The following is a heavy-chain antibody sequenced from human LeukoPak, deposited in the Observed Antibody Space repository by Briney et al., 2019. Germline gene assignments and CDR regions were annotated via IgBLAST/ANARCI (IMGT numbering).Heavy chain of an antibody. CDR1: GFTFSSYW. CDR3: ARALTGTTGFDY. Sequence: GGSLGLSCAASGFTFSSYWMSWVRQAPGKGLEWVSSISSSSSYIYYADSVKGRFTISRDNAKNSLYLQMNSLRAEDTAVYYCARALTGTTGFDYWGQGTLVTVSS. CDR2: ISSSSSYI. J-gene: IGHJ4*02. V-gene: IGHV3-21*01. D-gene: IGHD1-7*01.